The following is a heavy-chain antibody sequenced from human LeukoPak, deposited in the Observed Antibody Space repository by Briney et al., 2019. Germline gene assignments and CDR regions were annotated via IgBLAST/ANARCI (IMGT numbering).Heavy chain of an antibody. CDR2: ISWNSGSI. CDR1: GFTFDDYA. J-gene: IGHJ4*02. V-gene: IGHV3-9*01. Sequence: PGGSLRLSCAASGFTFDDYAMHWVRQAPGKGLEWVSGISWNSGSIGYADSVKGRFTISRDNAKNSLYLQMNSLRAEDTALYYCVKGLYSYGLPTDYWGQGTLVTVSS. D-gene: IGHD5-18*01. CDR3: VKGLYSYGLPTDY.